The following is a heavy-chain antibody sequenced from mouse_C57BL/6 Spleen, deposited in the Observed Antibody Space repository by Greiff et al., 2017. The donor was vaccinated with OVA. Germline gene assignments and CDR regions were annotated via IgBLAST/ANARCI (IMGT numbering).Heavy chain of an antibody. V-gene: IGHV1-82*01. CDR3: ANCYSNFYAMDY. CDR2: IYPGDGDT. Sequence: QVQLQQSGPELVKPGASVKISCKASGYAFSSSWMNWVKQRPGKGLEWIGRIYPGDGDTNYNGKFKGKATLTADKSSSTAYMQLSSLTSEDSAVYFCANCYSNFYAMDYWGQGTSVTVSS. CDR1: GYAFSSSW. D-gene: IGHD2-5*01. J-gene: IGHJ4*01.